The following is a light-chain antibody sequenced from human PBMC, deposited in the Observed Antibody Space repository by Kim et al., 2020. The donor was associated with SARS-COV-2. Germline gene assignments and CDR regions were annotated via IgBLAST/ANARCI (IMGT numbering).Light chain of an antibody. V-gene: IGLV3-21*04. Sequence: SYELTQPPSVSVAPGKTARITCGGNNIGSKSVHWYQQKPGQAPVLVIYYDSDRPSGIPERFSGSNSGNTATLTISRVEAGDEAHYYCQVWDSSSDHPGVFGGGTQLTVL. J-gene: IGLJ2*01. CDR3: QVWDSSSDHPGV. CDR2: YDS. CDR1: NIGSKS.